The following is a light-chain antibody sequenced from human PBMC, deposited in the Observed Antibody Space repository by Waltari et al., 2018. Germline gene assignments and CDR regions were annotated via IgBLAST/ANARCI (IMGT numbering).Light chain of an antibody. CDR3: QQYNSYSLLT. J-gene: IGKJ4*01. V-gene: IGKV1-5*03. Sequence: DIQMTQSPSTLSASVGHRVPLTCRASPSISNWLAWYQQKPGKAPKPLIYKASTLESGVPSRFSGSGSGTEFTLTISSLQPDDFATYYCQQYNSYSLLTFGGGTKVEIK. CDR1: PSISNW. CDR2: KAS.